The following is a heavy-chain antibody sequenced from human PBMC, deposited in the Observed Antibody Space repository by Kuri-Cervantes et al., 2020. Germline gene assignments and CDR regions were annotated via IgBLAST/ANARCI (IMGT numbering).Heavy chain of an antibody. V-gene: IGHV3-7*01. CDR2: MNQDGSDK. J-gene: IGHJ4*02. D-gene: IGHD3-9*01. CDR1: GFSFSDSW. Sequence: GESLKISCAASGFSFSDSWMGWVRQAPGRGLEWVANMNQDGSDKYYGDSVKGRFTISRDNAKNSLYLQMNSLRAEDTAVYYCARESPWLLREGADYWGQGTLVTVSS. CDR3: ARESPWLLREGADY.